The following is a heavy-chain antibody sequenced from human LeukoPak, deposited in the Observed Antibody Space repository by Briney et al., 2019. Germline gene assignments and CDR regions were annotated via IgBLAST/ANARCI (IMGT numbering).Heavy chain of an antibody. CDR3: AKGSGWEASYFYYYMDV. Sequence: GGSLRLSCAAAGFTFSEFAMHWVRQAPGKGLEWVAFIRYDGSSKYYVDSVKGRFTISRDNSKNTLYLQMNSLRAEDTAVYFCAKGSGWEASYFYYYMDVWGKGTTVTISS. J-gene: IGHJ6*03. CDR2: IRYDGSSK. CDR1: GFTFSEFA. D-gene: IGHD1-26*01. V-gene: IGHV3-30*02.